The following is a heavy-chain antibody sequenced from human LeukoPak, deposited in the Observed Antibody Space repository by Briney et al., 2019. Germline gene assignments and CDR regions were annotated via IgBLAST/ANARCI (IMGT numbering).Heavy chain of an antibody. CDR1: GFTFSSYA. D-gene: IGHD5-24*01. Sequence: GGSLRLSCAASGFTFSSYAMSWVRQAPGKGLEWVSGISWNSGSIGYADSVKGRFTISRDNAKNSLYLQMNSLRAEDTALYYCAKVGSGLENYFDYWGQGTLVTVSS. CDR2: ISWNSGSI. CDR3: AKVGSGLENYFDY. V-gene: IGHV3-9*01. J-gene: IGHJ4*02.